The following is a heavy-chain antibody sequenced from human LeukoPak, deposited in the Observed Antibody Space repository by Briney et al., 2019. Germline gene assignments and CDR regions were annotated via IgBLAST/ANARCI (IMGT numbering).Heavy chain of an antibody. CDR2: IYYSGRT. J-gene: IGHJ4*02. D-gene: IGHD2-15*01. CDR1: GGSISSSSYY. Sequence: PSETLSLTCTVSGGSISSSSYYWGWIRQPPGKGLEWIGSIYYSGRTYYNPSLKSRVTISVDTSKNQFSLKLSSVTAADTAVYYCARPRGYCSGDRCYHHFDYWGQGTLVTVPS. V-gene: IGHV4-39*07. CDR3: ARPRGYCSGDRCYHHFDY.